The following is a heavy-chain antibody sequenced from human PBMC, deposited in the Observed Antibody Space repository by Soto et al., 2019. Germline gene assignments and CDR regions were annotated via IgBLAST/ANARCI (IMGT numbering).Heavy chain of an antibody. CDR1: GGSISSSSYY. CDR2: IYYSGST. D-gene: IGHD6-13*01. CDR3: DKIDIAAAGTRDY. Sequence: QLQLQESGPGLVKPSETLSLTCTVSGGSISSSSYYWGWIRQPPGKWLEWIGSIYYSGSTYYKPSLKSRVSITVDTSKNRFSLKESSVTAADTAVYYCDKIDIAAAGTRDYWGQGTLDTVAS. V-gene: IGHV4-39*01. J-gene: IGHJ4*02.